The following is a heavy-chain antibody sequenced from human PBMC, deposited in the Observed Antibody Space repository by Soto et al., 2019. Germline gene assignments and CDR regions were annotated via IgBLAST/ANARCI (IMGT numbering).Heavy chain of an antibody. J-gene: IGHJ5*02. Sequence: SETLSLTCAVYGGSINSSSWWPWVRQTPGQGLEWIGEIYPSGTNNYNTSLKTRVTISLDKSTNQFSLRLTSVTAADTDVYYCERKEWRFGVVPRGGLAPWGQGSLVTVSS. CDR3: ERKEWRFGVVPRGGLAP. CDR2: IYPSGTN. D-gene: IGHD3-3*01. CDR1: GGSINSSSW. V-gene: IGHV4-4*02.